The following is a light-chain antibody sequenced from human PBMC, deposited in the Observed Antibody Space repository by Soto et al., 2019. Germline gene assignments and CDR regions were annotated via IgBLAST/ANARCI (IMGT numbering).Light chain of an antibody. CDR2: EVT. V-gene: IGLV2-14*01. CDR1: SSDVGGYNH. Sequence: QSALTQPASVSGSPGQSITISCAGTSSDVGGYNHVSWYQHRPGNAPKRIIYEVTKRPSGVSNRFSGSKSGDTASLTISGLQAEAEADYYCGSHTESMTRIFGKGTKLTV. J-gene: IGLJ2*01. CDR3: GSHTESMTRI.